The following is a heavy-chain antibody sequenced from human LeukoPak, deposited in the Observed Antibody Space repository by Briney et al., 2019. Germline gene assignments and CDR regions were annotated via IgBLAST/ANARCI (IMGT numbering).Heavy chain of an antibody. CDR1: GFSFSGHW. V-gene: IGHV3-21*01. J-gene: IGHJ4*02. CDR3: AREGLAARDYYFDY. Sequence: GGSLRLSCTASGFSFSGHWMHWARQLPGKGLEWVSSISSSSIYIYYADSVKGRFTISRDNAKNSLYLQMNSLRAEDTAVYYCAREGLAARDYYFDYWGQGTLVTVSS. CDR2: ISSSSIYI. D-gene: IGHD6-6*01.